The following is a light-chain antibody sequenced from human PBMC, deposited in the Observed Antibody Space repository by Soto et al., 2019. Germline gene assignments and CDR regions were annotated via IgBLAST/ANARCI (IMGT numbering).Light chain of an antibody. CDR2: RVS. Sequence: ERVIMQSRAPPSVSPGGRATPSCRASQRVSRNLAWYEQKPGKAPRLLFYRVSTRATGIPARFSGSGSGTEFTLTISSLQSEDFEVYYCQQYHEWPLTFGGGTKVDIK. J-gene: IGKJ4*01. CDR3: QQYHEWPLT. CDR1: QRVSRN. V-gene: IGKV3-15*01.